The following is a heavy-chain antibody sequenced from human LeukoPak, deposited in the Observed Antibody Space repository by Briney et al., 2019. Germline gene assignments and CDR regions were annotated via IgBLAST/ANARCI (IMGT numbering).Heavy chain of an antibody. J-gene: IGHJ3*02. CDR3: ARSRRRFAHDAFAI. CDR2: ICGSGSST. D-gene: IGHD6-13*01. CDR1: GFTFFSYA. V-gene: IGHV3-23*01. Sequence: GSLRLSCAASGFTFFSYAMSSVRQTPGKGLEWVSAICGSGSSTYYADSVQCRFNISRENSKNTLYLQMNSLRAEDTAVYYFARSRRRFAHDAFAIWGQGAMVTVSS.